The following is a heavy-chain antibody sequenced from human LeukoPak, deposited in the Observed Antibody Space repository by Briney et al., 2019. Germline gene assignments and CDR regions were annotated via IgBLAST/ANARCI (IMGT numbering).Heavy chain of an antibody. D-gene: IGHD2-2*01. J-gene: IGHJ3*02. CDR2: INPNSGGT. CDR3: ARGYCISTSFFDAFDI. CDR1: GYTFTGYY. V-gene: IGHV1-2*02. Sequence: ASVTVSCTASGYTFTGYYTHWVRQAPGQGLEWMGWINPNSGGTNYAQKFQGRVTMTRDTAISTAYMELSRLRSDDTAVYYCARGYCISTSFFDAFDIWGQGTMVTVSS.